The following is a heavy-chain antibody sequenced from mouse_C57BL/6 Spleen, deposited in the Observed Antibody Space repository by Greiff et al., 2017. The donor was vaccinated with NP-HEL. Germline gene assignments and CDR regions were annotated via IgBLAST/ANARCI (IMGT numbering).Heavy chain of an antibody. V-gene: IGHV1-81*01. J-gene: IGHJ1*03. CDR1: GYTFTSYG. Sequence: VQLQQSGAELARPGASVKLSCKASGYTFTSYGISWVKQRTGQGLEWIGEIYPRSGNTYYNEKFKGKATLTADKSSSTAYMELRSLTSEDSAVYFCANYYGSSYENFDVWGTGTTVTVSS. CDR3: ANYYGSSYENFDV. CDR2: IYPRSGNT. D-gene: IGHD1-1*01.